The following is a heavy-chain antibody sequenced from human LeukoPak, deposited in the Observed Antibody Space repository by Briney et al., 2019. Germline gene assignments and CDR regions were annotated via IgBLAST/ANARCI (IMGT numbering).Heavy chain of an antibody. J-gene: IGHJ6*03. CDR3: ARVPFMGYYYYMDV. D-gene: IGHD1-26*01. Sequence: PSETLSLTCTVPGGSISSGSYYWSWIRQPAGKGLEWIGRIYTSGSTNYNPSLKSRVTISVDTSKNQFSLKLSSVTAADTAVYYCARVPFMGYYYYMDVWGKGTTVTVSS. CDR1: GGSISSGSYY. CDR2: IYTSGST. V-gene: IGHV4-61*02.